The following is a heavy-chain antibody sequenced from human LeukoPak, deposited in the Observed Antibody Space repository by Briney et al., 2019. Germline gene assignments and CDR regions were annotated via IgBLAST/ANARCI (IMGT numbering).Heavy chain of an antibody. Sequence: SETLSLTCTVPGDSISSSYWSWIRQPPGKRLEWVGYVHYTGKTNYNPSLNNRATISVDMSKNQFSLTLTSVTLADTAVYYCARGYYDRSGSSNPFDSWGQGTLVTVSA. D-gene: IGHD3-22*01. V-gene: IGHV4-59*01. CDR3: ARGYYDRSGSSNPFDS. CDR2: VHYTGKT. J-gene: IGHJ4*02. CDR1: GDSISSSY.